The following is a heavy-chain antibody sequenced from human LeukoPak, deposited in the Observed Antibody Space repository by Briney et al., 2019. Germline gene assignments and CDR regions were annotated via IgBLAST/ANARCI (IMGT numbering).Heavy chain of an antibody. CDR3: ARDQRYYDSSGHLDY. CDR1: GYTFTGYY. CDR2: INPSGGRT. D-gene: IGHD3-22*01. V-gene: IGHV1-46*01. Sequence: ASVKVSCKASGYTFTGYYMHWVRQAPGQGLEWMGIINPSGGRTSYAQKFQGRVTMTRDTSTSTVYMELSSLRSEDTAVYYCARDQRYYDSSGHLDYWGQGTLVTVSS. J-gene: IGHJ4*02.